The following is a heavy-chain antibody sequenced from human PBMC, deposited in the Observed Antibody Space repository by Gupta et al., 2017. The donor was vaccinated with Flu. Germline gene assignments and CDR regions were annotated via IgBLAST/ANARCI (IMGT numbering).Heavy chain of an antibody. J-gene: IGHJ4*02. CDR2: INGRGGGT. D-gene: IGHD6-13*01. Sequence: RQAPGKGLEWVSCINGRGGGTSYADSVKGRFTISRDNSKNTLELQMNNLRAEDTALYYCAKGVSVAVAGLIDYWGQGTLVTVSS. CDR3: AKGVSVAVAGLIDY. V-gene: IGHV3-23*01.